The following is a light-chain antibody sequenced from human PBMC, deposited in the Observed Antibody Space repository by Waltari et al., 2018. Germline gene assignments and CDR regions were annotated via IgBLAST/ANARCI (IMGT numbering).Light chain of an antibody. J-gene: IGLJ1*01. CDR1: NSNIGRNS. V-gene: IGLV1-47*01. Sequence: QSVLTQPPSASGTPGQTVTISCSGTNSNIGRNSVFWYQQLPGTAPKLLIYRSNQRPSGVPDRCSGSKSGTSASLAIRGLRSEDEADYYCAAWDVSLSVSYVFGSGTKVTV. CDR2: RSN. CDR3: AAWDVSLSVSYV.